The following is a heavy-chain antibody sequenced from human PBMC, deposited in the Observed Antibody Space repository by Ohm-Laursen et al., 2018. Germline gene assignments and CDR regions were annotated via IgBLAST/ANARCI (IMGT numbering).Heavy chain of an antibody. CDR2: INPNSGGT. D-gene: IGHD3-3*01. V-gene: IGHV1-2*02. CDR1: GYSFTGYY. J-gene: IGHJ4*02. Sequence: SVKVSCNASGYSFTGYYMHWVRQAPGQGLEWMGWINPNSGGTNYAQKFQGRVTMTRDTSISTVYMDLSRLRSDDTAVYYCAKEIRFLEWFLYDCWGQGTLITVSS. CDR3: AKEIRFLEWFLYDC.